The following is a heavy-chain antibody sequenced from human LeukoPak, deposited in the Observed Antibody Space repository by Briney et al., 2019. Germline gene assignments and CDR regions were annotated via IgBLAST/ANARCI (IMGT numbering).Heavy chain of an antibody. D-gene: IGHD1/OR15-1a*01. V-gene: IGHV3-15*01. CDR1: GFTFSTAW. Sequence: GGSLRLSCAASGFTFSTAWMTWVRQAPGKGLEWVGRIKSKTDGGSADYAAPVKGRFTISRDDSKNTLYLQMNSLKTEDTAVYYCTTQGTSGTGRVDYWGQGTLVTVSS. J-gene: IGHJ4*02. CDR3: TTQGTSGTGRVDY. CDR2: IKSKTDGGSA.